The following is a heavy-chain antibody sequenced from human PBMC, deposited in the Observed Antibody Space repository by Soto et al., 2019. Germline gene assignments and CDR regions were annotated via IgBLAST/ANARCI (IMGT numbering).Heavy chain of an antibody. Sequence: LRLSCAASGFTFSSYAMHWVRQAPGKGLEWVAVISYDGSNKYYADSVKGRFTISRDNSKNTLYLQMNSLRAEDTAVYYCARGYSSSGYYGMDVWGQGTTVTVSS. CDR3: ARGYSSSGYYGMDV. V-gene: IGHV3-30-3*01. CDR1: GFTFSSYA. J-gene: IGHJ6*02. CDR2: ISYDGSNK. D-gene: IGHD6-6*01.